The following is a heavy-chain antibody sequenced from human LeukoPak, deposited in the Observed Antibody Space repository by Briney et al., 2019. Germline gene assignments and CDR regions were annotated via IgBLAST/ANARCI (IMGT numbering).Heavy chain of an antibody. CDR1: GGSISSYY. Sequence: SETLSLTCTVSGGSISSYYWSWIRQPAGKGLEWIGRIYTSGSTNYNPSLKSRVTISVDTSKNQFSLELSSVTAADTAVYYCARLRCLSSTSCSYYYYYMDVWGKGTTVTVSS. CDR3: ARLRCLSSTSCSYYYYYMDV. CDR2: IYTSGST. V-gene: IGHV4-4*07. J-gene: IGHJ6*03. D-gene: IGHD2-2*01.